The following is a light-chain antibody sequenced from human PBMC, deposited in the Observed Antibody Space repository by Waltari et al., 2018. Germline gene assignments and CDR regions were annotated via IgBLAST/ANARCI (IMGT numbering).Light chain of an antibody. CDR2: GAS. J-gene: IGKJ1*01. CDR3: QHDLRLPVT. V-gene: IGKV3-20*01. Sequence: EIALTQSPGTLSLSVGERATVSCRASESVSRALAWYQQKPGQAPRLLIYGASTRATGITDRFSGSGSETDFSLTISRLEPDDFAVYYCQHDLRLPVTFGQGTTVEI. CDR1: ESVSRA.